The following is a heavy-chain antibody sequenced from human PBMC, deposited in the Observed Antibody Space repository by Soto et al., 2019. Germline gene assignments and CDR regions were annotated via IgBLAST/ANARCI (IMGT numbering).Heavy chain of an antibody. J-gene: IGHJ6*01. CDR3: ARVKTDYSNPRGGSSYSGMAV. Sequence: QVQLVESGGGVVHPERSLRLSCAASGFTFSSFAMHWVRQAPGKGLEWVAVISHDGSQQLYGDSVRGRFTISRESDKKTRYAQMNSLRPEDTAAYYCARVKTDYSNPRGGSSYSGMAVWRQGTRVTVSS. V-gene: IGHV3-30-3*01. CDR1: GFTFSSFA. D-gene: IGHD4-4*01. CDR2: ISHDGSQQ.